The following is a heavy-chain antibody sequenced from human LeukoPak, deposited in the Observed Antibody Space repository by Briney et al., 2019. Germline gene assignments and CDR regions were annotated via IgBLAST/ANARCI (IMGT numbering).Heavy chain of an antibody. D-gene: IGHD3-3*01. CDR1: GGSFSGFY. J-gene: IGHJ4*02. CDR2: INHSGST. Sequence: SETLSLTCAVYGGSFSGFYWSWIRQPPGKGLEWIGEINHSGSTNYNPSLKSRVTISVDTSKNQFSLKLSSVTAADTAVYYCAREVTDDFWSGFLSPHFDYWGQGTLVTISS. CDR3: AREVTDDFWSGFLSPHFDY. V-gene: IGHV4-34*01.